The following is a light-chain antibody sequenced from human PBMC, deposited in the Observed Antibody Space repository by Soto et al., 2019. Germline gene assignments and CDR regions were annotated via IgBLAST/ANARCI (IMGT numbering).Light chain of an antibody. Sequence: EIVMTQSPATLSVSPGERVTLSCRASQSFSNNLAWYQQRPGQAPRLLIYDVSTRATDIPARFSGSQSGTEFTLTIGSLQSEDFAVYYCLQYNNWPRTFGQGTKVDIK. CDR1: QSFSNN. V-gene: IGKV3-15*01. CDR2: DVS. J-gene: IGKJ1*01. CDR3: LQYNNWPRT.